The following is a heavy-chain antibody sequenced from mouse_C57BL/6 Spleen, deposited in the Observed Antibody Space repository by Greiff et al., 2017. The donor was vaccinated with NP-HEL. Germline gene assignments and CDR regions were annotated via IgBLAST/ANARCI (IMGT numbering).Heavy chain of an antibody. V-gene: IGHV7-3*01. CDR1: GFTFTDYY. J-gene: IGHJ2*01. Sequence: EVKLMESGGGLVQPGGSLSLSCAASGFTFTDYYMSWVRQPPGKALEWLGFIRNKANGYTTEYSASVKGRFTISRDNSQSILYLQMNALRAEDSATYYCARDIPGSRGNYFDYWGQGTTLTVSS. CDR2: IRNKANGYTT. CDR3: ARDIPGSRGNYFDY. D-gene: IGHD1-1*01.